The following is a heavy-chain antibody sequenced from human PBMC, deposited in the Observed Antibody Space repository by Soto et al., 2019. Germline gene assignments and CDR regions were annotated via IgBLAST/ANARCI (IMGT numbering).Heavy chain of an antibody. CDR3: ARSQGSSTSLEIYYYYYYGMDV. V-gene: IGHV1-69*13. CDR1: GGTFGSYA. Sequence: SVKVSCKASGGTFGSYAISWVRQAPGQGLEWMGGIIPIPGTANYAQKFQGRVAIAADESTSTAYMELSSLRSEDTAVYYCARSQGSSTSLEIYYYYYYGMDVWGQGTTVTVSS. D-gene: IGHD2-2*01. CDR2: IIPIPGTA. J-gene: IGHJ6*02.